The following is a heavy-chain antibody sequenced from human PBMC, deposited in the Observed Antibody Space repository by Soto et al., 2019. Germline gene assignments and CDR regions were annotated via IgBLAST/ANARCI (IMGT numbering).Heavy chain of an antibody. CDR2: GSHSGNT. V-gene: IGHV4-39*07. J-gene: IGHJ4*02. D-gene: IGHD3-10*01. CDR3: ATQTFGSNAFFDT. CDR1: GCSLSTTFYR. Sequence: SGTPSPTCPFSGCSLSTTFYRFFWVRPSPGKGLEWIGTGSHSGNTYYNPSLKSRVSIYVDTSKNQFSLKLSSVSAADTAVYYCATQTFGSNAFFDTWGQGALVTVSS.